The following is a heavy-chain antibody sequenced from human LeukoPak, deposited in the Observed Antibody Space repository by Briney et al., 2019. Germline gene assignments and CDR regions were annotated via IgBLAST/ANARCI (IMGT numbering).Heavy chain of an antibody. CDR1: GGTFSSYA. J-gene: IGHJ6*03. D-gene: IGHD6-19*01. Sequence: ASVKVSCKASGGTFSSYAISWVRQAPGQGLEWMGRIIPIFGTASYAQKFQGRVTITTDESTSTAYMELSSLRSEDTAVYYCAIGPAEIRSGWYYYYYYMDVWGKGTTVTVSS. CDR3: AIGPAEIRSGWYYYYYYMDV. V-gene: IGHV1-69*05. CDR2: IIPIFGTA.